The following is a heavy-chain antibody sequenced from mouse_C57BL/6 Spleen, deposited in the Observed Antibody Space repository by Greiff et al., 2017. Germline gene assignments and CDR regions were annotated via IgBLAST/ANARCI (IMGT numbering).Heavy chain of an antibody. CDR2: IYPRDGST. J-gene: IGHJ4*01. Sequence: LVESGPELVKPGASVKLSCKASGYTFTSYDINWVKQRPGQGLEWIGWIYPRDGSTRYNEKFKGKAKLTADTSSSTAYMELPSLTSEDSAVSFYARMSDGYYYDNAMDYWGQGTSVTVSS. CDR1: GYTFTSYD. CDR3: ARMSDGYYYDNAMDY. V-gene: IGHV1-85*01. D-gene: IGHD2-3*01.